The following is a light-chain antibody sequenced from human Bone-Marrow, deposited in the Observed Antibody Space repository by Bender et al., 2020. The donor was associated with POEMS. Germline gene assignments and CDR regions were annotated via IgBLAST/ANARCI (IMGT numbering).Light chain of an antibody. J-gene: IGLJ2*01. CDR1: SSDIGTYNY. V-gene: IGLV2-23*02. Sequence: QSALTQPASVSGSPGQSITISCTGTSSDIGTYNYVSWFQQHPGKAPKLMIYEVTKRPSGVSNRFSGSKSGNTASLTISGLQAEDEADYYCCSYAGGYTLIFGGGTTLTVL. CDR3: CSYAGGYTLI. CDR2: EVT.